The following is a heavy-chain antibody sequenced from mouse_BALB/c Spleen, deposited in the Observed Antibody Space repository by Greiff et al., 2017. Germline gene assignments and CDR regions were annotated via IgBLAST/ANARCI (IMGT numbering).Heavy chain of an antibody. CDR3: ARSPARRAMDY. CDR1: GYSITSDYA. Sequence: EVKLMESGPGLVKPSQSLSLTCTVTGYSITSDYAWYWIRQFPGNKLEWMGYISYSGSTSYNPSLKSRISITRDTSKNQFFLQLNSVTTEDTATYYCARSPARRAMDYWGQGTSVTV. V-gene: IGHV3-2*02. CDR2: ISYSGST. J-gene: IGHJ4*01.